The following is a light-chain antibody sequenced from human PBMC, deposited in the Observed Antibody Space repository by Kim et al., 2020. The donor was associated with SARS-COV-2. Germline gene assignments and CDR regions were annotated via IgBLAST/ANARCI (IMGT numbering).Light chain of an antibody. CDR3: MQGLRNPLT. CDR1: QSLLDSNGLNC. Sequence: DIVMTQSPLSLPVTPGEPASISCRSSQSLLDSNGLNCLDWYLQKPGQSPQLLIYWVSTRASGVPDRFSGSGSGTDFTLKISRVEAEDVGVYYCMQGLRNPLTFGQGTKVDIK. CDR2: WVS. J-gene: IGKJ1*01. V-gene: IGKV2-28*01.